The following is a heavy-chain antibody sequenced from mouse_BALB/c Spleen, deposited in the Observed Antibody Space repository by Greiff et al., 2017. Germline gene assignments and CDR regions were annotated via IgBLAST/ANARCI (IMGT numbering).Heavy chain of an antibody. CDR3: ARAFNQAWFAY. CDR2: IWAGGST. V-gene: IGHV2-9*02. CDR1: GFSFTSYG. Sequence: VQLVESGPGLVAPSQSLSITCTVSGFSFTSYGVHWVRQPPGKGLEWLGVIWAGGSTNYNSALMSRLSISKDNSKSQVFLKMNSLQTDDTAMYYCARAFNQAWFAYWGQGTLVTVSA. J-gene: IGHJ3*01.